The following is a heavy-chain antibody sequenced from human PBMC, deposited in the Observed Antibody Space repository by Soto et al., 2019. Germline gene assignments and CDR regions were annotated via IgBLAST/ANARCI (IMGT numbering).Heavy chain of an antibody. CDR3: GRGASGSYRLDY. J-gene: IGHJ4*02. D-gene: IGHD3-10*01. CDR1: GFTFSNYW. V-gene: IGHV3-74*01. Sequence: EVQLVESGGGLVQPGGSLRLSCAASGFTFSNYWMHWVRQAPGKGLVWVSRINSDGSSINYADSVKGQFTISRDNAKNTLYLQMSSLRAEDPAVYYCGRGASGSYRLDYWGQGTLVTVSS. CDR2: INSDGSSI.